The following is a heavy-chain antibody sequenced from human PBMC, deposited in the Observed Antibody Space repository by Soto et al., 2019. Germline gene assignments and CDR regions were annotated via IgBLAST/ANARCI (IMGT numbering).Heavy chain of an antibody. D-gene: IGHD2-15*01. CDR3: AGFVVPASRNSDFDY. Sequence: SETLSLTCTVSGISVSTSDYYWGWVRQPPGKGLDWIGNIYYSGSTFYNPSLRSRVTLSVDTSKNQFSLRLNSVTAADTAVYFCAGFVVPASRNSDFDYWGQGTLVTVSS. J-gene: IGHJ4*02. V-gene: IGHV4-39*01. CDR2: IYYSGST. CDR1: GISVSTSDYY.